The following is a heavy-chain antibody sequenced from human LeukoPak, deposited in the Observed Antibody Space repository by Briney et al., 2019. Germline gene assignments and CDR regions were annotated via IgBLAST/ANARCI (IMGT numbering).Heavy chain of an antibody. CDR1: GGSISSSSYY. CDR2: IYYSGST. CDR3: ARWNAVISSIDY. J-gene: IGHJ4*02. D-gene: IGHD2-21*01. Sequence: SETLSLTCTVSGGSISSSSYYWGWIRQPPGKGLEWIGSIYYSGSTYYNPSLKSRVTISVDTSKNQFSLKLTSVTAADTAVYHCARWNAVISSIDYWGQGILVAVSS. V-gene: IGHV4-39*01.